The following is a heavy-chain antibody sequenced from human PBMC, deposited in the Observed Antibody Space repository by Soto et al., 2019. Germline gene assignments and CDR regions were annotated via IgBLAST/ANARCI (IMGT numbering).Heavy chain of an antibody. D-gene: IGHD2-21*02. J-gene: IGHJ4*02. Sequence: VASVKASCKASGYTFTSYGISWVRQAPGQGLEWMGWISAYNGNTNYAQKLQGRVTMTTDTSTSTAYMELRSLRSDDTAVYYCVIVVVTAIDYWGQGTLVTVSS. CDR2: ISAYNGNT. V-gene: IGHV1-18*01. CDR1: GYTFTSYG. CDR3: VIVVVTAIDY.